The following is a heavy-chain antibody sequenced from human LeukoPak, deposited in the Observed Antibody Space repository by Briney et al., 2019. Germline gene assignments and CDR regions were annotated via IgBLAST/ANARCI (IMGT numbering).Heavy chain of an antibody. CDR2: INPNSGGT. D-gene: IGHD1-26*01. J-gene: IGHJ4*02. CDR3: ARVWELDTLDY. V-gene: IGHV1-2*02. Sequence: GASVKVSCKASGFTFTGYYIHWLRQAPGQGLEWMGWINPNSGGTNYAQKFQGRVTLTRDTSISTAYMELSRLRSDDTAVYYCARVWELDTLDYWGQGTLVTVSS. CDR1: GFTFTGYY.